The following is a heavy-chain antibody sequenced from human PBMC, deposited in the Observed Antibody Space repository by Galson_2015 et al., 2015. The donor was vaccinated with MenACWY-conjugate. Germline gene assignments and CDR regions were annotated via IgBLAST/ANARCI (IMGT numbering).Heavy chain of an antibody. Sequence: SLRLSCAASGFTFSSYAMSWVRQAPGRGLEWVSGLSGSSGSTNYADSVKGRFTISRDKSKNTLYLQMNSLRAEDTAVYYCAKDDMPVVAYDCWGQGTLVTVSS. CDR2: LSGSSGST. V-gene: IGHV3-23*01. CDR3: AKDDMPVVAYDC. CDR1: GFTFSSYA. J-gene: IGHJ4*02. D-gene: IGHD3-22*01.